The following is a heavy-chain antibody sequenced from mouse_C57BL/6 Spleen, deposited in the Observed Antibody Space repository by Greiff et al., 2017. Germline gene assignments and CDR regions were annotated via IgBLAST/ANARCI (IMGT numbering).Heavy chain of an antibody. CDR1: GYAFSSSW. D-gene: IGHD1-1*01. CDR3: ARDLGYYGSSYDWYFDV. V-gene: IGHV1-82*01. CDR2: IYPGDGDT. Sequence: QVQLQQSGPELVKPGASVKISCKASGYAFSSSWMNWVKQRPGKGLEWIGRIYPGDGDTNYNGKFKGKATLTADNSSSTVYMQLSSLASENSAVYFCARDLGYYGSSYDWYFDVWGTGTTVTVSS. J-gene: IGHJ1*03.